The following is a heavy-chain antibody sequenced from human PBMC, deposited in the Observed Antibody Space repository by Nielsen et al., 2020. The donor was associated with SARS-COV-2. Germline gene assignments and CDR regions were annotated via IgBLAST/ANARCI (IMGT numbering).Heavy chain of an antibody. Sequence: ASVKVSCKASGYTFTSYAMNWVRQAPGQGLEWMGWINTNTGNPTYAQGFTGRFVFSLDTSVSTAYLQISSLKAEDTAVYYCARDVLLWFGELDRMRFDPWGQGTLVTVSS. CDR3: ARDVLLWFGELDRMRFDP. J-gene: IGHJ5*02. V-gene: IGHV7-4-1*02. CDR2: INTNTGNP. CDR1: GYTFTSYA. D-gene: IGHD3-10*01.